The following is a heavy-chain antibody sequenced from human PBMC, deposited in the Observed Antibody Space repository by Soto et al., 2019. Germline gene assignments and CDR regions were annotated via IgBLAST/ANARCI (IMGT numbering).Heavy chain of an antibody. CDR1: GFTFSSYG. Sequence: GGSLRLSCAASGFTFSSYGMHWARQAPGKGLEWVAAISYDGSKKYYADSVKGRFTISRDNSENTLYLQMNSLRADDTAVYYCANLVDYWGQGTLVTVSS. CDR2: ISYDGSKK. J-gene: IGHJ4*02. V-gene: IGHV3-30*18. CDR3: ANLVDY.